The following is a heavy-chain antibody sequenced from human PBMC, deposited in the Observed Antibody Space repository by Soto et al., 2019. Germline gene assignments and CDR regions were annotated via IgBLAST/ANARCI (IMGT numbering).Heavy chain of an antibody. V-gene: IGHV3-30*18. J-gene: IGHJ4*02. Sequence: QVQLVESGGVVVQPGRSLRLSCAASGFTFSSYGMHWVRQAPGKGLEWVAVISYDGSNKYYADSVKGRFTISRDNSKNTLYLQMNSLRAEDTAVYYCAKAARPYNWNDVVDYWGQGTLVTGSS. CDR1: GFTFSSYG. CDR3: AKAARPYNWNDVVDY. CDR2: ISYDGSNK. D-gene: IGHD1-1*01.